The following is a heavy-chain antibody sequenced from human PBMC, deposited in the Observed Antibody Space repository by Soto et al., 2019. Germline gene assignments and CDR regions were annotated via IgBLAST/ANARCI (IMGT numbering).Heavy chain of an antibody. CDR1: GGSISSYY. CDR2: IYYSGST. CDR3: ARAGLGATTYRGFDY. Sequence: PSETLSLTCTVSGGSISSYYWSWIRQPPGKGLEWIGYIYYSGSTNYNPSLKSRVTISVDTSKNQFSLKLSSVTAADTAVYYCARAGLGATTYRGFDYWGQGTLVTVSS. V-gene: IGHV4-59*01. J-gene: IGHJ4*02. D-gene: IGHD5-12*01.